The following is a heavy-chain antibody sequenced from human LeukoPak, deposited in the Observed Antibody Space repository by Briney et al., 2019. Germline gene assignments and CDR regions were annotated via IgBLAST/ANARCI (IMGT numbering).Heavy chain of an antibody. D-gene: IGHD2-2*02. J-gene: IGHJ6*02. CDR3: AMDIVVVPAAIRGVDYYYYGMDV. CDR2: IIPIFGTA. V-gene: IGHV1-69*01. CDR1: GGTFSSYA. Sequence: ASVKVSCKASGGTFSSYAISWVRQAPGQGLEWMGGIIPIFGTANYAQKFQGRVTITADESTSTAYMELSSLSSKDTAVYYCAMDIVVVPAAIRGVDYYYYGMDVWGQGTTVTVS.